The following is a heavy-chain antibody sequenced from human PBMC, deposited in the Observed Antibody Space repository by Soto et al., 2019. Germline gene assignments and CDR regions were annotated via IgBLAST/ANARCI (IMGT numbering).Heavy chain of an antibody. J-gene: IGHJ6*02. V-gene: IGHV1-69*13. CDR2: IIPIFGTA. D-gene: IGHD3-3*01. Sequence: GASVKISWKASGGTFSIYAVSWVRQAPGQGLEWMGGIIPIFGTANYAQKFQGRVTITADESTSTAYMELSSLRSEDTAVYYCARAPQPITIFGVVKDKGTPDTYYYYGMDGWGQGTTVTVSS. CDR1: GGTFSIYA. CDR3: ARAPQPITIFGVVKDKGTPDTYYYYGMDG.